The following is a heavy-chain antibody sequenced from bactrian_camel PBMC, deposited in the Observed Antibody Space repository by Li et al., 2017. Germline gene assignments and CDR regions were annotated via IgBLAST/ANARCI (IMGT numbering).Heavy chain of an antibody. J-gene: IGHJ6*01. Sequence: HVQLVESGGGLVQSGGSLRPSCAASGFTFSKYGMAWVRQAPGKGLEWVAGIYGDGTKIEYADSVKGRLTISRDNTKNTLFLQMISLKPEDTAVYYCAAEIRWGSRGAFGYWGQGTQVTVS. CDR3: AAEIRWGSRGAFGY. V-gene: IGHV3S6*01. D-gene: IGHD5*01. CDR2: IYGDGTKI. CDR1: GFTFSKYG.